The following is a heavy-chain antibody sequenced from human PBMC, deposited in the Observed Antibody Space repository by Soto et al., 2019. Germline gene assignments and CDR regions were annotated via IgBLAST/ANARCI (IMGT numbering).Heavy chain of an antibody. J-gene: IGHJ3*02. CDR2: IKRSGNT. D-gene: IGHD4-4*01. V-gene: IGHV4-34*01. CDR3: ARGLTTVYLMRRYYAFDI. CDR1: GGDFHDDY. Sequence: QVQLQQWGAGLLKPSETLSLTCGVYGGDFHDDYWSWIRQSPGKGLEWIGEIKRSGNTYYNPSLGRRVSTSLDLSNNQFPLILTSVTAADTAVYYCARGLTTVYLMRRYYAFDIWSQGTMVTVSS.